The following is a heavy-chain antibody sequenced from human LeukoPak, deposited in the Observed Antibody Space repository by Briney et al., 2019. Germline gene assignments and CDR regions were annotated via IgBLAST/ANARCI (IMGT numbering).Heavy chain of an antibody. D-gene: IGHD6-13*01. V-gene: IGHV1-69*10. CDR1: GYTFTSYG. CDR3: AGDPEQQFNAGWLDP. CDR2: IIPIFGIA. Sequence: SVKVSCKASGYTFTSYGISWVRHAPGQGHEWVGWIIPIFGIANYAQKFQGRDTITADKSTSTAYMELSSLRSEDTAVYYCAGDPEQQFNAGWLDPWGEGTLVSVSS. J-gene: IGHJ5*02.